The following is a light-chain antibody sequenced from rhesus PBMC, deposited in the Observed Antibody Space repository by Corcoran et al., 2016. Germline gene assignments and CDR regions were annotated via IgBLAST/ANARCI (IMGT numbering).Light chain of an antibody. CDR2: RAS. CDR1: QGISNY. J-gene: IGKJ1*01. CDR3: QHGYGITPT. V-gene: IGKV1-25*01. Sequence: DIQMTQSPSSLSASVGDRVTITCQASQGISNYLAWYQQKPGKVPKLLIYRASTLQSGGPSRFSGSGSGTDFTLTISSLQPEDFATYYCQHGYGITPTFGQGTKVEIK.